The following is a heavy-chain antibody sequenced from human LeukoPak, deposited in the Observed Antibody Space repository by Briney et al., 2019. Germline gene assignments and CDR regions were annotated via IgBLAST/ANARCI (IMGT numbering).Heavy chain of an antibody. CDR3: VKMAEWFDP. D-gene: IGHD5-24*01. Sequence: SETLSLTRTVSGDSVSSGSYFWSWIRQPPGKGPEWIGYISYSGSTSYNSSLKSRVTISVDTSKNQFSLKLSSMTAADTAVYFCVKMAEWFDPWGQGTLVTVSS. CDR2: ISYSGST. J-gene: IGHJ5*02. CDR1: GDSVSSGSYF. V-gene: IGHV4-61*01.